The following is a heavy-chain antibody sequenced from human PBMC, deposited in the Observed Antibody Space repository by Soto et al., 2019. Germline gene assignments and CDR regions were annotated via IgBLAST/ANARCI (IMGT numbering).Heavy chain of an antibody. V-gene: IGHV4-4*02. D-gene: IGHD6-6*01. Sequence: SETLSLTCAVSSGSISSSNWWSWVRQPPGKGLEWIGEIYHSGNTNYNPSLKSRVTISVDKSKNQFSLKLSSVTAADTAVYYCASGSSSSPSDYWGQGTLVTVSS. CDR1: SGSISSSNW. J-gene: IGHJ4*02. CDR3: ASGSSSSPSDY. CDR2: IYHSGNT.